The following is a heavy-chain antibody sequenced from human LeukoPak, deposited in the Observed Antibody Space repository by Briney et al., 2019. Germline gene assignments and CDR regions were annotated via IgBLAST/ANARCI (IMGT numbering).Heavy chain of an antibody. CDR1: GFTFSSYG. V-gene: IGHV3-64*05. J-gene: IGHJ4*02. D-gene: IGHD2-2*01. Sequence: GGSLRLSCSASGFTFSSYGMHWVRQAPGKGLEYVSAISSNGGSTHYADSVKGRFTISRDNSKNTLYVQMSSLRAEDTAVYYCVKEHCSSTSCFYFDNWGQGTLVTVSP. CDR3: VKEHCSSTSCFYFDN. CDR2: ISSNGGST.